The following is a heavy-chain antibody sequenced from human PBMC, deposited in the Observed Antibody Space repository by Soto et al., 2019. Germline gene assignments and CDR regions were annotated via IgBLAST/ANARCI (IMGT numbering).Heavy chain of an antibody. CDR2: INAGNGAT. Sequence: ASVKVSCKASGYTFTTYAMHWVRQAPGQRLEWMGWINAGNGATKYSQNFQDRVTVARDTSANTAFMELSSLRSEDTAVYYCARGSAAAGPYYFDYWAQGTLVTVSS. CDR3: ARGSAAAGPYYFDY. D-gene: IGHD6-13*01. J-gene: IGHJ4*02. CDR1: GYTFTTYA. V-gene: IGHV1-3*01.